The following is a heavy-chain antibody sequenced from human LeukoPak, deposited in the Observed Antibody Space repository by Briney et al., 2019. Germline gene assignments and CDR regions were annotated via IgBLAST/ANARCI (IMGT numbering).Heavy chain of an antibody. CDR1: GYTFTSYD. D-gene: IGHD1-26*01. J-gene: IGHJ4*02. Sequence: GASVKVSCKASGYTFTSYDINWVRQATGQGLEWMGWMNPNSGNTGYAQKFQGRVTMTRNTSISTAYMELSSLRSEDTAVYYCAGVRWELGRSFDYWGQGTLVTVSS. CDR3: AGVRWELGRSFDY. V-gene: IGHV1-8*01. CDR2: MNPNSGNT.